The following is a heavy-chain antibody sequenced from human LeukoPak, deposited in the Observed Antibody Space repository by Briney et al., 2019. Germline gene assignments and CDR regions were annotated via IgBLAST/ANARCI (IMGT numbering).Heavy chain of an antibody. D-gene: IGHD6-19*01. V-gene: IGHV3-23*01. J-gene: IGHJ4*02. CDR3: AKGIMSGWSFDY. CDR2: ISGSGGST. Sequence: GGSLRLACAASGFTFSSYTMSWDRQAPGEGLEWVSAISGSGGSTYYADSVKGRFNISRDNSKNTLYLQMNSLRAEDTAVYYCAKGIMSGWSFDYWGQGTLVTVSS. CDR1: GFTFSSYT.